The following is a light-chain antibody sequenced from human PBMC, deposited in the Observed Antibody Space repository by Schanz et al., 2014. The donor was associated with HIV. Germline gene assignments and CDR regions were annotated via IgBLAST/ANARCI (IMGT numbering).Light chain of an antibody. CDR1: SSNIGNNY. J-gene: IGLJ3*02. CDR2: NTY. CDR3: GTWDDSLNGWV. Sequence: QSVLTQPPSVSAAPGQKVTISCSGSSSNIGNNYVSWYQQLPGTAPKLLIYNTYHRPSGVPDRFSGSESGTSASLAISGLQSEDEADYYCGTWDDSLNGWVFGGGTQLTVL. V-gene: IGLV1-44*01.